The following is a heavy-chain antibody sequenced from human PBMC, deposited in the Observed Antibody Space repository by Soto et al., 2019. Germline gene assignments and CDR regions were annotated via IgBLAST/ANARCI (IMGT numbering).Heavy chain of an antibody. CDR1: GFTFDDYA. D-gene: IGHD3-3*01. V-gene: IGHV3-9*01. CDR2: ISWNSGSI. J-gene: IGHJ4*02. Sequence: GESLRLSCAASGFTFDDYAMHWVRQAPGKGLEWVSGISWNSGSIGYADSVKGRFTISRDNAKNSLYLQMNSLRAEDTALYYCAKALRGGVVTFDYWGQGTLVTVSS. CDR3: AKALRGGVVTFDY.